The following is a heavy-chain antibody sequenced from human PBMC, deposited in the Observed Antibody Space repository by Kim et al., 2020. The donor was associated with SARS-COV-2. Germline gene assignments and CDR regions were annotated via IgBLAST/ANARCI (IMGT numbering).Heavy chain of an antibody. V-gene: IGHV3-53*01. J-gene: IGHJ4*02. CDR2: IYSGGST. CDR1: GFTVSSNY. D-gene: IGHD6-19*01. CDR3: ARVDGSGWPYFDY. Sequence: GGSLRLSCAASGFTVSSNYMSWVRQAPGKGLEWVSVIYSGGSTYYADSVKGRFTISRDNSKNTLYLQMNSLRAEDTAVYYCARVDGSGWPYFDYWGQGTLVTVSS.